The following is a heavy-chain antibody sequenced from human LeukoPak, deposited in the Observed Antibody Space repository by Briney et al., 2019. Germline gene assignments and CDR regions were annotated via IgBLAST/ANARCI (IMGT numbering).Heavy chain of an antibody. Sequence: GGSLRLACAASGFRFSSYAMSWVRQAPGKGLEWVSAISGSGVSTYYADSVKGRFTISRDNAKNSLYLQMNSLRAEDTAVYYCARDEKAVAAPASWGQGTLVTVSS. J-gene: IGHJ4*02. CDR3: ARDEKAVAAPAS. CDR2: ISGSGVST. V-gene: IGHV3-23*01. CDR1: GFRFSSYA. D-gene: IGHD6-19*01.